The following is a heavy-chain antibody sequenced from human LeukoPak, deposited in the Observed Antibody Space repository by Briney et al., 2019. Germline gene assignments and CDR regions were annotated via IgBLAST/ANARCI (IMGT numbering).Heavy chain of an antibody. D-gene: IGHD6-13*01. V-gene: IGHV3-23*01. J-gene: IGHJ4*02. Sequence: GGSLRLSCAASGFTFSNYAMSWVRQAPGKGLECVSPISGSGGSTFSPGSVRGLFTVSKDNSKTTLFLQMARLSAEDTAVYYCAKSPTGSSWPSIDYWGQGTLVTVSS. CDR3: AKSPTGSSWPSIDY. CDR2: ISGSGGST. CDR1: GFTFSNYA.